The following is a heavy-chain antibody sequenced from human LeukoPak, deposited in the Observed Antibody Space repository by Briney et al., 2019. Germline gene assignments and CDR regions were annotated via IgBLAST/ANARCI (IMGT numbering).Heavy chain of an antibody. CDR2: ISYDGNNK. V-gene: IGHV3-30*18. J-gene: IGHJ4*02. CDR3: SKDSPFGGY. Sequence: PGGSLRLSCAASGFTFSNFGINWVRQAPGKGLEWVAVISYDGNNKYYGDSVKGRFTISRDDSKNTLYLQMNSLRAEDTAVYYCSKDSPFGGYWGQGALVTVSS. D-gene: IGHD3-16*01. CDR1: GFTFSNFG.